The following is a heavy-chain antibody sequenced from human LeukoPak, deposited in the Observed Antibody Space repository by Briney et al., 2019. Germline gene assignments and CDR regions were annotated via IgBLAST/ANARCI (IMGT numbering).Heavy chain of an antibody. CDR1: GGTFSSYA. D-gene: IGHD6-13*01. V-gene: IGHV1-69*05. CDR2: IIPIFGTA. Sequence: SVKVSCKASGGTFSSYAISWVRQAPGQGLEWMGGIIPIFGTANYAQKFQGRVTIATDESTSTAYMELSSLRSEDTAVYYCASYSGYSSSWYSDAFDIWGQGTMVTVSS. CDR3: ASYSGYSSSWYSDAFDI. J-gene: IGHJ3*02.